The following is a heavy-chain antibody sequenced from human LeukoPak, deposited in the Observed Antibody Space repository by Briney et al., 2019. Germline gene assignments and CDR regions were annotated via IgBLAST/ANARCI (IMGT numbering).Heavy chain of an antibody. J-gene: IGHJ5*02. Sequence: PGRSLRLSCAASGFTFSFYAMYWIRQAPGKALEWVAVISYDGNIQYYADSVKGRFTISRDNSKNTLYLQMNSLRAEDTAVYYCAEDLCCSDQPQFDPWGQGTLVTVSS. CDR1: GFTFSFYA. D-gene: IGHD3-16*01. V-gene: IGHV3-30*04. CDR2: ISYDGNIQ. CDR3: AEDLCCSDQPQFDP.